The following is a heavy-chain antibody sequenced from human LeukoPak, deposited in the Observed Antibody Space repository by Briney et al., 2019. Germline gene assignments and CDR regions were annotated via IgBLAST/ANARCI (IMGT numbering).Heavy chain of an antibody. J-gene: IGHJ3*02. CDR2: IYYSGST. CDR3: ARDRLDYTVGGDAFDI. D-gene: IGHD4-11*01. Sequence: PSETLSLTCTVSGGSISSSNYYWGWIRQPPGKGLEWIGSIYYSGSTCYNPSLKSRVTISVDTSKNQFSLKVRSVTAADTAVYYCARDRLDYTVGGDAFDIWGQGTMVTVSS. CDR1: GGSISSSNYY. V-gene: IGHV4-39*07.